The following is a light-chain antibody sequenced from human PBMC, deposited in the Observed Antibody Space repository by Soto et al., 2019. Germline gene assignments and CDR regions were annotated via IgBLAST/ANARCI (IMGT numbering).Light chain of an antibody. CDR2: DAS. Sequence: EIVLTQSPATLSLSPGEGATLSCRASQSINRYLAWYQQRPGQAPRLLIYDASNRATGIPARFSGSGSGADGTLTISSLQPEDFAVYYCQQRANWPLTFGGGTKVEIK. CDR1: QSINRY. J-gene: IGKJ4*01. V-gene: IGKV3-11*01. CDR3: QQRANWPLT.